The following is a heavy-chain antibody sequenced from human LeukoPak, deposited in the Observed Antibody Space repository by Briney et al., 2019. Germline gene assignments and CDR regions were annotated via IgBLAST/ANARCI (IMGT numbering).Heavy chain of an antibody. V-gene: IGHV3-72*01. CDR3: ARSSGSYYVGYYFDY. CDR2: TRNKANSYTT. J-gene: IGHJ4*02. D-gene: IGHD1-26*01. Sequence: GGSLRLSCAASGFTFSSYGMDWVRQAPGKGLEWVGRTRNKANSYTTEYAASVKGRFTISRDDSKNALYLQLNSLKTEDTAVYYCARSSGSYYVGYYFDYWGRGTLVTVSS. CDR1: GFTFSSYG.